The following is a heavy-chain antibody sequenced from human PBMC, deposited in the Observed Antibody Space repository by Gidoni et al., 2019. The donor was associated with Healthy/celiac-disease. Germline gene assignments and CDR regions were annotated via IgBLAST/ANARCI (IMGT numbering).Heavy chain of an antibody. Sequence: EVQLVESGGGLVKPGGSLRLSCAASGFPFSSYSINWVRQAPGKGLEWVSSISSSSSYIYYADSVKGRFTISRDNAKNSLYLQMNSLRAEDTAVYYCAREGVGGDAFDIWGQGTMVTVSS. D-gene: IGHD1-26*01. J-gene: IGHJ3*02. CDR1: GFPFSSYS. CDR3: AREGVGGDAFDI. V-gene: IGHV3-21*01. CDR2: ISSSSSYI.